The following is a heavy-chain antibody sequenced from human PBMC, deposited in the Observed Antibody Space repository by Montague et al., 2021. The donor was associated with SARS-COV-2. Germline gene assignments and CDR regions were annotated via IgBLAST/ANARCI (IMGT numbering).Heavy chain of an antibody. Sequence: LRLSCAASGFSFSSYHMNWIRQPPGKGPEWIGNIYSNGVTYHNPSLNSRPTMSTDTSTNQLSLTLTSVTAADTAVYYCARGVMTSVAGFDSWGQGTLVAVSS. CDR3: ARGVMTSVAGFDS. CDR1: GFSFSSYH. D-gene: IGHD4-23*01. V-gene: IGHV4-4*08. CDR2: IYSNGVT. J-gene: IGHJ4*02.